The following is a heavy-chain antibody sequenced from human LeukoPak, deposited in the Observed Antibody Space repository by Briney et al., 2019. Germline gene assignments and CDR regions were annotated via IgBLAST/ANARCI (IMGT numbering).Heavy chain of an antibody. D-gene: IGHD2-2*01. CDR3: ARAGMDCSSTSCYRLDLDP. CDR1: GFTFSSYS. CDR2: ISSSSSYV. V-gene: IGHV3-21*01. Sequence: GGSLRLSCAASGFTFSSYSMHWVRQAPGKGLEWVSSISSSSSYVYYADSVKGRFTISRDNAKNSLYLQMNSLRAEDTAVYYCARAGMDCSSTSCYRLDLDPWGQGTLVTVSS. J-gene: IGHJ5*02.